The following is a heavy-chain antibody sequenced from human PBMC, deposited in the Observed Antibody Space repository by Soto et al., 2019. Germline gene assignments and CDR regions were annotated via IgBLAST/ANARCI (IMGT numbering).Heavy chain of an antibody. CDR1: GFTFSSYS. CDR2: ISSSSSYI. D-gene: IGHD6-19*01. V-gene: IGHV3-21*01. CDR3: ARWGGWAFDY. Sequence: EVQLVESGGGLVKPGGSLRLSCAASGFTFSSYSMNWVRQAPGKGLEWVSSISSSSSYIYYADSVKGRFTISRDNAKNSLYLQMNSLRAGDTAVYYCARWGGWAFDYWGQGTLVTVSS. J-gene: IGHJ4*02.